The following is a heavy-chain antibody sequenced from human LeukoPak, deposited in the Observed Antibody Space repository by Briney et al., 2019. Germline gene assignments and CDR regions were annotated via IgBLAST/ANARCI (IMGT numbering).Heavy chain of an antibody. CDR2: IHYSGST. J-gene: IGHJ4*02. CDR3: ARGSGYYDILTGYSVGLDY. Sequence: SETLSLTCTVSGGSISSHYWSWIRQPPGKGLEWIGYIHYSGSTNYNPSLKSRVTISVDTSKNQFSLKLSSVTAADTAVYYCARGSGYYDILTGYSVGLDYWGQGTLVTVSS. V-gene: IGHV4-59*11. D-gene: IGHD3-9*01. CDR1: GGSISSHY.